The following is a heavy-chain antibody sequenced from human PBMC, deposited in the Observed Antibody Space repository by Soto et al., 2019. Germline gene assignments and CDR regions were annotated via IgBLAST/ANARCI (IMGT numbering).Heavy chain of an antibody. CDR1: GGSFSGYY. J-gene: IGHJ5*02. CDR3: ARGRRWLQLPFWFDP. D-gene: IGHD5-12*01. CDR2: INHSGST. Sequence: QVQLQQWGAGLLKPSETLSLTCAVYGGSFSGYYWCWIRQPPGKGLEWIGEINHSGSTNYNPSLKSRVTISVDTSKNQCSLTLSSVTAADTAVYYCARGRRWLQLPFWFDPWGQGTLVTVSS. V-gene: IGHV4-34*01.